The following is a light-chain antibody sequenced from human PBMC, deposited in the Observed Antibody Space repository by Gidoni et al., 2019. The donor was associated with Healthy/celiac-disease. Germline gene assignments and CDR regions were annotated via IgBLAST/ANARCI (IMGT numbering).Light chain of an antibody. Sequence: AIRMTPSPSSLPASTGDRVTIPCRARQGLSSYLAWYQQKPGKAPKLLSYAASTLQSGVPSRFSGSGSGTDFTLTIGCLQSEDFATYYCQQYYSYPLTFGGGTKVEIK. V-gene: IGKV1-8*01. CDR1: QGLSSY. CDR2: AAS. CDR3: QQYYSYPLT. J-gene: IGKJ4*01.